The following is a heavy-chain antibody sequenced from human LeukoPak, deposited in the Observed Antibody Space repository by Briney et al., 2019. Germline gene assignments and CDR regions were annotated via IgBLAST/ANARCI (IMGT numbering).Heavy chain of an antibody. CDR1: GFTFSAYY. J-gene: IGHJ4*02. D-gene: IGHD6-19*01. Sequence: GGSLRLSCAASGFTFSAYYMSWIRQAPGKGLEWVSYISSSSSYTNYADSVKGRFTISRDNAKHSLYLQMNSLRAEDTAVYYCARVYTEVAGTYYYFDYWGQGTLVTVSS. CDR2: ISSSSSYT. V-gene: IGHV3-11*06. CDR3: ARVYTEVAGTYYYFDY.